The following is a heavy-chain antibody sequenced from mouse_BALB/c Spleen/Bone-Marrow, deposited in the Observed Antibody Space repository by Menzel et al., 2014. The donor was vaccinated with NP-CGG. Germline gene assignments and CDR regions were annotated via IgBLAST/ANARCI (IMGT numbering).Heavy chain of an antibody. CDR3: ARPRFAY. J-gene: IGHJ3*01. CDR2: ITPSTGYI. V-gene: IGHV1-7*01. Sequence: VQRVESGAELAEPGASVKMSCKASGYTFTSYWMHWIKQGPGQGLEWIGYITPSTGYIEYNQKFKDKATLTADKSSSTAYMQLSSLTSEDSAVYYCARPRFAYWGQGTLVTVSA. CDR1: GYTFTSYW.